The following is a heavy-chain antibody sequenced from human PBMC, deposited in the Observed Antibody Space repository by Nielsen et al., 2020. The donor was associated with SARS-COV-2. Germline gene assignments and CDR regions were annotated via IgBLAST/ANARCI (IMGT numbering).Heavy chain of an antibody. CDR3: ARLWDDGYYFDTGPYDY. CDR1: GFTFSRFG. V-gene: IGHV3-74*03. CDR2: INPDESKT. D-gene: IGHD3-22*01. Sequence: GESLKISCAASGFTFSRFGMHWVRQAPGKGLVWVSHINPDESKTTYADSVKGRFTISRDNAKNTLYLQMNSLRAEDTAVYYCARLWDDGYYFDTGPYDYWGQGTLVTVSS. J-gene: IGHJ4*02.